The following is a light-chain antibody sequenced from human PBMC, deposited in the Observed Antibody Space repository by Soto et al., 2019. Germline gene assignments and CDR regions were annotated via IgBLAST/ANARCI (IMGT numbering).Light chain of an antibody. J-gene: IGLJ2*01. CDR1: SSNIGSNY. CDR2: RNN. Sequence: QSVLTQPPSASVTPGQRVTISCSGSSSNIGSNYVSWYHQVPGAAPKLLIFRNNQRPSGVPDRFSGSKSGTSASLAITGLRSEDDGDYYCAAWDDSLSGWVFGGGTKLTVL. CDR3: AAWDDSLSGWV. V-gene: IGLV1-47*01.